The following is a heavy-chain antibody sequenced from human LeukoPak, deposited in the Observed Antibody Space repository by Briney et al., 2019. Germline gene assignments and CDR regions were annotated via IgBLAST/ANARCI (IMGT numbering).Heavy chain of an antibody. D-gene: IGHD1-26*01. CDR1: GYSISSGYY. Sequence: SETLSLTCTVSGYSISSGYYWGWIRQPPGKGLEWIGSIYHSGSTYYNPSLKSRVTISVDTSKNQFSLKLSSVTAADTAVYYCARDSGSYPFDYWGRGTLVTVSS. V-gene: IGHV4-38-2*02. CDR2: IYHSGST. J-gene: IGHJ4*02. CDR3: ARDSGSYPFDY.